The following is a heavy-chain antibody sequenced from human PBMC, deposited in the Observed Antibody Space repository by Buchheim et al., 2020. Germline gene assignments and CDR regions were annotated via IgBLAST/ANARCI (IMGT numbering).Heavy chain of an antibody. CDR2: INLCSGST. D-gene: IGHD2-15*01. Sequence: QVQLVQSGAEVKKPGASVKVSCKASGYTFTSCYVHWVRQAPGQGLEWMGLINLCSGSTSFSHKFQGRVTITRDTSTSTVYMELSSLRSEDTAVYYCARVYCTAGRCSDFDYWGQGTL. J-gene: IGHJ4*02. CDR1: GYTFTSCY. CDR3: ARVYCTAGRCSDFDY. V-gene: IGHV1-46*01.